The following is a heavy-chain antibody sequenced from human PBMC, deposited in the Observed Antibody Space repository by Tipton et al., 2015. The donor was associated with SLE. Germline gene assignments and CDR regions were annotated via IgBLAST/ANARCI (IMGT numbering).Heavy chain of an antibody. Sequence: TLSLTCAVSGYSISSGYYWGWIRQPPGKGLEWIGSIYQSGNAYYNPSLKSRVFMSINTSKNQLFLRLGSVTAADTAVYYCARHDFDDNGYYLHYFEYWGQGTLVTVST. CDR2: IYQSGNA. D-gene: IGHD3-22*01. V-gene: IGHV4-38-2*01. J-gene: IGHJ4*02. CDR3: ARHDFDDNGYYLHYFEY. CDR1: GYSISSGYY.